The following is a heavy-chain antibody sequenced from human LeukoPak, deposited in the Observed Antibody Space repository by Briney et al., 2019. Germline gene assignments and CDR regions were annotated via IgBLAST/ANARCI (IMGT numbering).Heavy chain of an antibody. J-gene: IGHJ5*02. V-gene: IGHV4-30-2*01. Sequence: PSQTPSLTCTVSGGSISSGGYSWSWIRQPPGKGLEWIGYMYHGGSTYYSPSLKSRVTISVDWSKNQFSLNLSSVTAADTAVYYCASTNDFGDYMGAWGQGTLVTVSS. CDR1: GGSISSGGYS. CDR2: MYHGGST. D-gene: IGHD4-17*01. CDR3: ASTNDFGDYMGA.